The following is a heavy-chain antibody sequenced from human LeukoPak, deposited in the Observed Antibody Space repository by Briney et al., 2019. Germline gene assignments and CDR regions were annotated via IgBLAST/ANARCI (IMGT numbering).Heavy chain of an antibody. D-gene: IGHD5-18*01. J-gene: IGHJ4*02. CDR2: ISATSNYI. Sequence: PGGSLRLSCAASGFTFSSYSMNCVRQAPGKGLEWVSSISATSNYIYYADSVKGRFTISRDNAKNSLYLQMNSLRAEDTAVYYCARDTSGYTFDDWGQGTLVTVSS. CDR3: ARDTSGYTFDD. CDR1: GFTFSSYS. V-gene: IGHV3-21*01.